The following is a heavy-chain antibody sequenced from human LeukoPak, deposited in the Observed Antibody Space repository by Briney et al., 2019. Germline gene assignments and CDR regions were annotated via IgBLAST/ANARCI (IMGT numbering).Heavy chain of an antibody. CDR1: GGSISSYY. CDR3: ARATPDPTYYDFWSGYPRGPYYFDY. V-gene: IGHV4-59*01. J-gene: IGHJ4*02. Sequence: SETLSLTCAVYGGSISSYYWSWIRQPPGKGLEWIGYIYYSGSTNYNPSLKSRVTISVDTSKNQFSLKLSSVTAADTAVYYCARATPDPTYYDFWSGYPRGPYYFDYWGQGTLVTVSS. CDR2: IYYSGST. D-gene: IGHD3-3*01.